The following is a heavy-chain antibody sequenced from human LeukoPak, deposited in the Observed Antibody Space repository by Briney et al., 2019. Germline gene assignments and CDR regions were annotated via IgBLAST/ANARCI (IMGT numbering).Heavy chain of an antibody. J-gene: IGHJ4*02. CDR1: GGSFSGYY. CDR3: ARSSGWYPFDY. V-gene: IGHV4-34*01. D-gene: IGHD6-19*01. CDR2: INHSGST. Sequence: SETLSLTCAVYGGSFSGYYWSWIRQPPGKGLEWIGEINHSGSTNYNPSHKSRVTISVDTSKNQFTLKLSSVTAADTAVYYCARSSGWYPFDYWGQGTLVTVSS.